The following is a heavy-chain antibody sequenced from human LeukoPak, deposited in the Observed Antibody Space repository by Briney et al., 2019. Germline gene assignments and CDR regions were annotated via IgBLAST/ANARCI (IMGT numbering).Heavy chain of an antibody. J-gene: IGHJ4*02. Sequence: PSETLSLTCTVSGGSISSSSYYWGWIRQPPGKGLEWIGSIYYSGSTYYNPSLKSRVTISVDTSKNQFSLKLSSVTAADTAVYYCAREVAAAGSRDFDYWGQGTLATVSS. CDR2: IYYSGST. V-gene: IGHV4-39*07. CDR3: AREVAAAGSRDFDY. D-gene: IGHD6-13*01. CDR1: GGSISSSSYY.